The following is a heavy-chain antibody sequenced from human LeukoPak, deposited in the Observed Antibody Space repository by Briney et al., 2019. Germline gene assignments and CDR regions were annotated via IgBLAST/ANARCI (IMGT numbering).Heavy chain of an antibody. Sequence: SETLSLTCAVYGGSFSGYYWSWIRQPPGKGLEWIGEINYSGSTNYNPSLKSRVTISVDTSKNQFSLKLSSVTAADTAVYYCARGGDDILTGPPQNWGQGTLVTVSS. J-gene: IGHJ4*02. V-gene: IGHV4-34*01. CDR2: INYSGST. CDR1: GGSFSGYY. CDR3: ARGGDDILTGPPQN. D-gene: IGHD3-9*01.